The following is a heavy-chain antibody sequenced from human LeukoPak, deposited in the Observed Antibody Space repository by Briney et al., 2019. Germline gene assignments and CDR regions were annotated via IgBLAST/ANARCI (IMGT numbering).Heavy chain of an antibody. J-gene: IGHJ4*02. Sequence: GASVTVSCKASGYTFTGYYMHWVRQAPGQGLEWMGWINPNSGGTNYAQKFQGRVTMTRDTSISTAYMELSRLRSDDTAVYYCARGYVSAAGTIFDYWGQGTLVTVSS. CDR1: GYTFTGYY. CDR2: INPNSGGT. CDR3: ARGYVSAAGTIFDY. V-gene: IGHV1-2*02. D-gene: IGHD6-13*01.